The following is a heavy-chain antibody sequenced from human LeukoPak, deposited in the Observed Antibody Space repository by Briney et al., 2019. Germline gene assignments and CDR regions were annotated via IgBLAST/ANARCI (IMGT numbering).Heavy chain of an antibody. D-gene: IGHD2-2*01. CDR3: ASLGYCSSTSCYGAFDI. J-gene: IGHJ3*02. CDR1: GFTFDDYG. CDR2: ISWDGGST. Sequence: GGSLRLSCAASGFTFDDYGMHWVRQAPGKGLEWVSLISWDGGSTYYADSVKGRFTISRDNSKNSLYLQMNSLRSEDTALYYCASLGYCSSTSCYGAFDIWGQGTMVTVSS. V-gene: IGHV3-43D*04.